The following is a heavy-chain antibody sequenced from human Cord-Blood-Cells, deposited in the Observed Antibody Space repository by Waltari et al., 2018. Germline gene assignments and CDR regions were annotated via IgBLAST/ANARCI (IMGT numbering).Heavy chain of an antibody. Sequence: QVQLVQSVAEVKKPGASVKVSCKASGYTFNGSSMHWVRQAPGQGLEWMGWINPNSGGTNYAQKFQGRVTMTRDTSISTAYMELSRLRSDDTVVYYCARENPGTGGDIDYWGQGTLVTVSS. J-gene: IGHJ4*02. CDR3: ARENPGTGGDIDY. CDR2: INPNSGGT. D-gene: IGHD3-16*01. V-gene: IGHV1-2*02. CDR1: GYTFNGSS.